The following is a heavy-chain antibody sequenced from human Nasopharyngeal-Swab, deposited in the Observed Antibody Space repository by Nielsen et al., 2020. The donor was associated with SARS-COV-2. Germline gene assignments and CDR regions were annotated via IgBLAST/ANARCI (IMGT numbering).Heavy chain of an antibody. D-gene: IGHD1-26*01. J-gene: IGHJ6*02. CDR3: ARAGVVGAYAFYYGMDV. CDR2: INSDGSST. CDR1: GFTFSSYW. Sequence: GESLKISCAASGFTFSSYWMHWVRQAPGKGLVWVSRINSDGSSTSYADSVKGRFTISRDNAKNTLYLQMNSLRAEDTAVYYCARAGVVGAYAFYYGMDVWGQGTTVTVSS. V-gene: IGHV3-74*01.